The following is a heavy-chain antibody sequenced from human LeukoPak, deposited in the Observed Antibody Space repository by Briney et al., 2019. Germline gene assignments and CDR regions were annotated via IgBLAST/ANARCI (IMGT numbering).Heavy chain of an antibody. CDR1: GYSISSGYY. CDR2: IYHSGST. D-gene: IGHD3-10*01. CDR3: ARCADYGSGSPFDY. J-gene: IGHJ4*02. V-gene: IGHV4-38-2*02. Sequence: SETLSLTCTVPGYSISSGYYWGWIRQPPGKGLEWIGSIYHSGSTYYNPSLKSRVTISVDTSKNQFSLKLSSVTAADTAVYYCARCADYGSGSPFDYWGQGTLVTVSS.